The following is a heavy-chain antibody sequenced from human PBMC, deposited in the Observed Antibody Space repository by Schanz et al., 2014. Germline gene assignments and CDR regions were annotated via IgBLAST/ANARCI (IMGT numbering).Heavy chain of an antibody. Sequence: VQLVDSGGGLVQPGGSLRLSCAASGFIFSAYTMNWVRQAPGKGLEWVSGINWNGGSTGYADSVKGRFTISRDNAKNSLYLQMNSLRAEDTAVYYCAKDFFIGVARGVIISHDAIDIWGQGTKVTVSS. CDR2: INWNGGST. J-gene: IGHJ3*02. CDR1: GFIFSAYT. V-gene: IGHV3-20*04. D-gene: IGHD3-10*01. CDR3: AKDFFIGVARGVIISHDAIDI.